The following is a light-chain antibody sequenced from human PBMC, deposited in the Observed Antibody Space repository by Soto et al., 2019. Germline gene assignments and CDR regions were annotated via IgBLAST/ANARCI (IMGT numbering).Light chain of an antibody. V-gene: IGLV7-46*01. CDR3: LLSYNGPYV. Sequence: QALVTHEPSLTVSPGVTVTLACGSSTGAVTNGHYPYWFQQKPGQAPRTLIYDTTNRHSWTPARFSGSLLGGKAALTLSGTQPEDEAEYYCLLSYNGPYVFGTGTKVTVL. CDR2: DTT. J-gene: IGLJ1*01. CDR1: TGAVTNGHY.